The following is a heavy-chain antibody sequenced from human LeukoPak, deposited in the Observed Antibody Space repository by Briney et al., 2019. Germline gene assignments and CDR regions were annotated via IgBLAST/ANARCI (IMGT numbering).Heavy chain of an antibody. V-gene: IGHV1-2*02. CDR1: GYTFTGYY. J-gene: IGHJ6*03. CDR3: ARGRSGEGSARPAYYYYYYYMDV. D-gene: IGHD3-10*01. CDR2: INPNSGGT. Sequence: ASVKVSCKASGYTFTGYYMHWVRQAPGQGLEWMGWINPNSGGTNYAQKFQGRVTMTRDTSISTAYMELSRLRSEDTAVYYCARGRSGEGSARPAYYYYYYYMDVWGKGTTVTISS.